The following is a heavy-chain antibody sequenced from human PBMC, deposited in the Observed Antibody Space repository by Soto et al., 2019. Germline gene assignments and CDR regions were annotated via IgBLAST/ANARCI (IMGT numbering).Heavy chain of an antibody. D-gene: IGHD6-13*01. CDR2: ISAYNGNT. Sequence: QVQLVQSGAEVKNPGASVKVSCKASGFTFTNYAFSWVRQAPGQGLEWMGWISAYNGNTNYPQKLQGRVTMTTDTSTSTAYMELRSLRSDDTAVYYCARDLAAAGPFDCWGQGTLVNVSS. CDR3: ARDLAAAGPFDC. J-gene: IGHJ4*02. CDR1: GFTFTNYA. V-gene: IGHV1-18*01.